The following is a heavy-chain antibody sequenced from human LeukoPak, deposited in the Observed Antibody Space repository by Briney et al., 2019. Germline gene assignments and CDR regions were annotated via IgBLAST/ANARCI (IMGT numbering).Heavy chain of an antibody. V-gene: IGHV3-21*01. J-gene: IGHJ4*02. CDR3: ARDRHRGVITTLGY. CDR2: ISGSSSDI. D-gene: IGHD3-10*01. Sequence: NPGGSLRLSCAAPGFTFSSYSMHWVRQAPGKGLEWVSSISGSSSDIYYADSVKGRFTISRDNAKKSLYLQMDSLRAEDTAVHYCARDRHRGVITTLGYWGQGTLVTVSS. CDR1: GFTFSSYS.